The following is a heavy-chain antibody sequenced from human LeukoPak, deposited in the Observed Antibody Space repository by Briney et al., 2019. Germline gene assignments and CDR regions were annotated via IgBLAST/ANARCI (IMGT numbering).Heavy chain of an antibody. J-gene: IGHJ4*02. CDR2: INWNGGST. CDR1: GFTFDDYG. CDR3: ARDNIGYYYGSGSYSWSY. Sequence: PGGSLRLSCAASGFTFDDYGMSWVRQAPGKGLEWVSGINWNGGSTGYADSVKGRFTISRDNAKNSLYLQMNSLRAEDTALYYCARDNIGYYYGSGSYSWSYWGQGTLVTVSS. V-gene: IGHV3-20*04. D-gene: IGHD3-10*01.